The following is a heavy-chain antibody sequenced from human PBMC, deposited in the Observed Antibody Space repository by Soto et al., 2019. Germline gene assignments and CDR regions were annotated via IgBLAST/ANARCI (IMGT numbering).Heavy chain of an antibody. J-gene: IGHJ6*02. Sequence: SVKVSFRASGGTFSSYAISWVRQAPGQGLEWMGGIIPIFGTANYAQKFQGRVTITADESTSTAYMELSSLRSEDTAVYYCASGVCTSCISYYYYGMDVWGQGTTVTVSS. D-gene: IGHD2-2*01. CDR2: IIPIFGTA. CDR1: GGTFSSYA. V-gene: IGHV1-69*13. CDR3: ASGVCTSCISYYYYGMDV.